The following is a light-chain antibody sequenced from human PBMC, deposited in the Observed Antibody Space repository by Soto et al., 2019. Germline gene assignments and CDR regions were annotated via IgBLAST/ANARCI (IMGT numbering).Light chain of an antibody. CDR2: DVS. CDR1: QGVTTN. J-gene: IGKJ5*01. CDR3: QQYNNCPFS. Sequence: IVMTRSPATLSVSPGERATLYCRAGQGVTTNFAWYQQKSGQSPRLLIYDVSIRATGVPARFSGTGSETDFTLTISGLQSEDSAVYFCQQYNNCPFSFGQGTRLEIK. V-gene: IGKV3-15*01.